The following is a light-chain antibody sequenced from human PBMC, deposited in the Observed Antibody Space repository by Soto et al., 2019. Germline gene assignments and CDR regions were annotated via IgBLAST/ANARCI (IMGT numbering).Light chain of an antibody. CDR1: QTIYTS. V-gene: IGKV1-39*01. CDR3: QQNYSPFVS. CDR2: AAS. Sequence: DIQMTQSPSSLSASVGDRVTITCRASQTIYTSLNWFQQKPGRAPKLLIYAASTLQSGVSSRFSGSGSGTDFTLTIGTLQPDDYATYYCQQNYSPFVSFGGGTKVDSK. J-gene: IGKJ4*01.